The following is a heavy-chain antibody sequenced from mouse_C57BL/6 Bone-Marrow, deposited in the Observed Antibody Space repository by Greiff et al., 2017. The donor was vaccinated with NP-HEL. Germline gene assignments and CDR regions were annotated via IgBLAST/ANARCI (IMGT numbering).Heavy chain of an antibody. CDR3: ARTTVVATDY. CDR2: INPGSGGT. J-gene: IGHJ2*01. Sequence: QVQLQQPGAELVRPGTSVKVSCKASGYAFTNYLIEWVKQRPGQGLEWIGVINPGSGGTNYNEKFKGKATLTADKSSSTAYMQLSSLTSEDSAVYFCARTTVVATDYWGQGTTLTVSS. D-gene: IGHD1-1*01. CDR1: GYAFTNYL. V-gene: IGHV1-54*01.